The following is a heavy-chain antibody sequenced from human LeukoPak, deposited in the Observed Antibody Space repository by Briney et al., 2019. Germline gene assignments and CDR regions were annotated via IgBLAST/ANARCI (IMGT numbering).Heavy chain of an antibody. D-gene: IGHD4-23*01. J-gene: IGHJ3*02. CDR2: ITPILGTA. V-gene: IGHV1-69*10. Sequence: VASVKVSCEASGGTFSTYAISWVRQAPGQGLEWMGGITPILGTANYAQKFQGRVTINADQSTSTAYMELSSLRSEDTAVYYCARSLIDYGGSYDAFDIWGQGTMVTISS. CDR3: ARSLIDYGGSYDAFDI. CDR1: GGTFSTYA.